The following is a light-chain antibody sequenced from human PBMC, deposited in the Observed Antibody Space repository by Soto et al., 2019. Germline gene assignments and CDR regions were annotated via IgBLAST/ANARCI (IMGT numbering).Light chain of an antibody. CDR1: QSVSSN. CDR2: GAS. CDR3: QQYNNWPPYT. V-gene: IGKV3-15*01. Sequence: EIVMTQSPATLSVSPGERAILSCRASQSVSSNLAWYQQKPGQAPRLLIHGASTRATGIPARFSGSGSGTEFTLTISSLQSEDFAVYYCQQYNNWPPYTFGQGTKVDIK. J-gene: IGKJ2*01.